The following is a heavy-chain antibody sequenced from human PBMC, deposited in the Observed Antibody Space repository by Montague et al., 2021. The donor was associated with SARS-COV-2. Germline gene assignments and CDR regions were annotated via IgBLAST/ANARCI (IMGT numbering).Heavy chain of an antibody. D-gene: IGHD3-22*01. J-gene: IGHJ3*02. CDR1: GGSISSGGYY. CDR2: IYYSGST. V-gene: IGHV4-31*03. Sequence: TLSLTCIVSGGSISSGGYYWSWIRQRQGKGLEGIAYIYYSGSTYSNPSLQSRVSISVDTSKNQFSLKLSSVTAADTAVYYCARARTRFSLIVVVIDTFDIWGQGTMVTVSS. CDR3: ARARTRFSLIVVVIDTFDI.